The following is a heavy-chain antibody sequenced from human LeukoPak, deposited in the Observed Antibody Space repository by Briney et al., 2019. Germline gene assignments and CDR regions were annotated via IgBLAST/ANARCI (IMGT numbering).Heavy chain of an antibody. D-gene: IGHD2-15*01. CDR3: PLPTLGY. Sequence: GWSQTLSCSRSGYTFSSCDMVWVREGPGKGLEYVSGISTNGGRTYYVDSVKDRFTISRDNSKNTLYLQMGSLRVEDTAVYFCPLPTLGYWGQGTLVTVSS. V-gene: IGHV3-64D*08. CDR2: ISTNGGRT. CDR1: GYTFSSCD. J-gene: IGHJ4*02.